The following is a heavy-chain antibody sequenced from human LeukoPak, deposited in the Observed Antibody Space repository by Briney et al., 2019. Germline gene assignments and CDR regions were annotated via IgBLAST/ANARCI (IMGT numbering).Heavy chain of an antibody. CDR2: ISYDGNKK. Sequence: GGSLRLSCAASGFIFNIYGMHWVRQAPGKGLEWVAVISYDGNKKYYGDSVKGRFTISRDNSKNTLYLEMKSLRVEDTAVYYCAKQYEYSYAYLDLWGQGTLVTVSS. CDR3: AKQYEYSYAYLDL. V-gene: IGHV3-30*18. D-gene: IGHD3-16*01. CDR1: GFIFNIYG. J-gene: IGHJ4*02.